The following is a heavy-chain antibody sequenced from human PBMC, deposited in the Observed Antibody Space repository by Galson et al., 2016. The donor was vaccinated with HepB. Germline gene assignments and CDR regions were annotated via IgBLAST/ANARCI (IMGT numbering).Heavy chain of an antibody. CDR3: ARGYSTNWYPVGWFDP. J-gene: IGHJ5*02. Sequence: SETLSLTCSVSGGSIDSFYWSWIRQPPGKGLEWIGYVHYSGSTNYNPSLKSRVTISLDTSNNHFSLRLNSVTAADTAVYYCARGYSTNWYPVGWFDPWGQGILVTVSS. CDR2: VHYSGST. V-gene: IGHV4-59*01. CDR1: GGSIDSFY. D-gene: IGHD6-13*01.